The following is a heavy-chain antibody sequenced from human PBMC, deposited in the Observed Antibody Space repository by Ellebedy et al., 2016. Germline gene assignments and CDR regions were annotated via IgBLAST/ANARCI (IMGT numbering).Heavy chain of an antibody. CDR3: ARTDWLLSEYYFDY. CDR1: GYSFTSYW. Sequence: GESLKISXQCSGYSFTSYWIGWVRQMPGKGLEWMGIIYPGDSDTRYSPSFQGQVTISADKSISTAYLQWSSLKASDTAMYYCARTDWLLSEYYFDYWGQGTLVTVSS. D-gene: IGHD3-9*01. V-gene: IGHV5-51*01. J-gene: IGHJ4*02. CDR2: IYPGDSDT.